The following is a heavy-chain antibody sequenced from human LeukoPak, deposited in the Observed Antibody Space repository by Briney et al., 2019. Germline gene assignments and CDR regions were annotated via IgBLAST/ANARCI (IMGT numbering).Heavy chain of an antibody. J-gene: IGHJ3*02. CDR2: INHSGST. D-gene: IGHD3-22*01. Sequence: SETLSLTCAVYGGSFSGYYWSWIRQPPGKGLEWIGEINHSGSTNYNPSLKSRVTISVDTSKNQFSLKLSSVTAADTAVYYCARLRVVVIAFDIWGQGTMVTVSS. V-gene: IGHV4-34*01. CDR1: GGSFSGYY. CDR3: ARLRVVVIAFDI.